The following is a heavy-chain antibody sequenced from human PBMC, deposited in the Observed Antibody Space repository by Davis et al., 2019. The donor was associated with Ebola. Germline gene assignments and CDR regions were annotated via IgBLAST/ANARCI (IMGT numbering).Heavy chain of an antibody. D-gene: IGHD2-15*01. J-gene: IGHJ4*02. CDR1: GFTFSSYG. Sequence: PGGSLRLSCAASGFTFSSYGMHWVRQAPGKGLEWVAFISNDGNNKYSADSVKGQFTISRDNSKNTLYLQMNSLRAEDTAVYYCAKDRQPYCSGGSCYSGLDYWGQGTLVPVSS. CDR3: AKDRQPYCSGGSCYSGLDY. CDR2: ISNDGNNK. V-gene: IGHV3-30*18.